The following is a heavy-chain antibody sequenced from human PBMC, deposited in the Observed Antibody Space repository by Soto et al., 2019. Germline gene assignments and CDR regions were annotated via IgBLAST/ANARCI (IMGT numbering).Heavy chain of an antibody. Sequence: EVQLLESGGGLVQPGGSLRLSCAASGFTFSSYAMSWVRQAPGKGLEWVSAISGSGGGTYYADSVKGRFTISRDNSKNTLYLQMNSLRAEDTAVYYCAKSPWNYDSSGYYSFDYWGQGTLVTVSS. CDR2: ISGSGGGT. D-gene: IGHD3-22*01. CDR3: AKSPWNYDSSGYYSFDY. J-gene: IGHJ4*02. V-gene: IGHV3-23*01. CDR1: GFTFSSYA.